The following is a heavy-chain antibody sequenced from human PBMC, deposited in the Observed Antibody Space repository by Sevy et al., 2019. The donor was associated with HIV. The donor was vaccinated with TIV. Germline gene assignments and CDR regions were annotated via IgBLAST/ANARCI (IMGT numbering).Heavy chain of an antibody. CDR1: GGTFSSYA. D-gene: IGHD3-22*01. CDR3: ASWGITMIPNWFDP. Sequence: ASVKVSCKASGGTFSSYAISWVRQAPGQGLEWMGRIIPIFGTANYAQKFQGRVTITADESTSTAYMELSSLRSEDTAVYYCASWGITMIPNWFDPWGQGTLVTVSS. J-gene: IGHJ5*02. CDR2: IIPIFGTA. V-gene: IGHV1-69*13.